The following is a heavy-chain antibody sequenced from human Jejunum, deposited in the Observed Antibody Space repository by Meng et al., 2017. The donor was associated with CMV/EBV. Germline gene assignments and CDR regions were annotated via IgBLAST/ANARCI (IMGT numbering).Heavy chain of an antibody. V-gene: IGHV3-7*01. CDR1: GFTFSSYW. CDR2: IKQDGSEI. D-gene: IGHD6-19*01. J-gene: IGHJ4*02. Sequence: VASGFTFSSYWMRWVRQAPGKGLEWVANIKQDGSEIYYIGSVKGRFTISRDNAKNSVYLQMNNLRAEDTAVYYCASENVAVPGIYWGQGTLVTVSS. CDR3: ASENVAVPGIY.